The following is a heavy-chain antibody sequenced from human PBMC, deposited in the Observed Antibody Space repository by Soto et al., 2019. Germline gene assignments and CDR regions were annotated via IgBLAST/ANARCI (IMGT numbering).Heavy chain of an antibody. CDR1: GFSLNTYW. Sequence: GESLKISCKASGFSLNTYWIAWVRQMPGKGLEWMGAIFPGDSDTKYSPSFEGQVTISADRSTSTAYVQWDSLRASDSARYYCARQGHPDRGSGYYYGMDCWGRGTTVSVCS. CDR3: ARQGHPDRGSGYYYGMDC. J-gene: IGHJ6*01. D-gene: IGHD3-10*01. V-gene: IGHV5-51*01. CDR2: IFPGDSDT.